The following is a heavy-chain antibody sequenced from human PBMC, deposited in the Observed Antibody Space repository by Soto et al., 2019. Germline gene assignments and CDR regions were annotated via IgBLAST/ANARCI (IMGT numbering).Heavy chain of an antibody. V-gene: IGHV1-69*01. D-gene: IGHD3-10*01. Sequence: QVQLVQSGAEVKKPGSSVKVSCKASGGTFSSYVITWVRQAPGQGLEWMGGIIHIFGSANYAQKCQGRVTITADASSRTAYMELRSLRSEDTAVYYCARGLQKWGVVDYWGQGTLVTVSS. CDR1: GGTFSSYV. J-gene: IGHJ4*02. CDR3: ARGLQKWGVVDY. CDR2: IIHIFGSA.